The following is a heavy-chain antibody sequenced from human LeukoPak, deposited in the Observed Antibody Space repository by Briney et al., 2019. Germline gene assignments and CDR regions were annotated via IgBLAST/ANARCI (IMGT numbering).Heavy chain of an antibody. CDR3: ARDYGSGSYYNGIDY. J-gene: IGHJ4*02. Sequence: SGGSLRLSCAASGFIFDNYGVSWVRQAPGKGLQWVSTINWNGDSTGYADSVKGRFTISRDNAKNSLYLQMNSLTAEDTALYYCARDYGSGSYYNGIDYWGQGTLVTVSS. CDR2: INWNGDST. D-gene: IGHD3-10*01. CDR1: GFIFDNYG. V-gene: IGHV3-20*04.